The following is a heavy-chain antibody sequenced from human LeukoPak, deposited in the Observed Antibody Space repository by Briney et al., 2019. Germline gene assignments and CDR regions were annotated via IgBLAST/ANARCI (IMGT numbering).Heavy chain of an antibody. J-gene: IGHJ4*02. CDR1: GFSVSNNY. V-gene: IGHV3-53*01. D-gene: IGHD3-3*01. CDR3: ARGRGLGVVSPYFDY. Sequence: PGGSLRLSCVVSGFSVSNNYIIWVRPAPGNGLERVSVIYGDGRTSHSASVRGRFTISRDNSKNIVSLQMNNLRAEDTAVYYCARGRGLGVVSPYFDYWGQGTLVTVSS. CDR2: IYGDGRT.